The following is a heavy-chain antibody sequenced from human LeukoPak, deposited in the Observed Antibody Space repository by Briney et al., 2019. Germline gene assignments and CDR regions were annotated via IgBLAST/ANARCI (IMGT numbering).Heavy chain of an antibody. D-gene: IGHD5-24*01. Sequence: GGSLRLSCAASGFTFSNAWMSWVRQAPGKGLEWVGRIKSKTDGGTTDYAAPVKGRFTTSRDDSKNTLHLQMNSLKTEDTAVYYCTTAAREMATITGFYFDYWGQGTLVTVSS. CDR2: IKSKTDGGTT. V-gene: IGHV3-15*01. J-gene: IGHJ4*02. CDR3: TTAAREMATITGFYFDY. CDR1: GFTFSNAW.